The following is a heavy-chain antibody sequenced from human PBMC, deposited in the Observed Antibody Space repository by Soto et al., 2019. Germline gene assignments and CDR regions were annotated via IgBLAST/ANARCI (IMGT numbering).Heavy chain of an antibody. CDR3: AKDRLRGGFLTTATTNGMDV. V-gene: IGHV3-30*18. Sequence: GWSLRLSCAASGFTFSSYGMHWVRQAPGKGLEWVALISYDGSNKYYVDSVKGRFTISRDNSKNTLFLQMNSLRAGDTAVYYCAKDRLRGGFLTTATTNGMDVWGQGTTVTVSS. CDR1: GFTFSSYG. CDR2: ISYDGSNK. J-gene: IGHJ6*02. D-gene: IGHD1-26*01.